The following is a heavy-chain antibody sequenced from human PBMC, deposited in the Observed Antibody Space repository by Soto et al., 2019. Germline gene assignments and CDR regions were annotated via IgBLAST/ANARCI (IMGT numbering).Heavy chain of an antibody. CDR3: ARDQLANWGSSAFDI. CDR2: IWYDGSNK. D-gene: IGHD7-27*01. CDR1: GFTFSSYG. Sequence: GGSLRLSCAASGFTFSSYGMHWVRQAPGKGLEWVAVIWYDGSNKYYADSVKGRFTISRDNSKNTLYLQMNSLRAEDTAVYYCARDQLANWGSSAFDIWGQGTMVTVSS. V-gene: IGHV3-33*08. J-gene: IGHJ3*02.